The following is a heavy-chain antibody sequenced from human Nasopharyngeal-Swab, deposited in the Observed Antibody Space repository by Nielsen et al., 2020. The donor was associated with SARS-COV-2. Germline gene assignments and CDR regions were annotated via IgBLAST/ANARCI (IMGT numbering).Heavy chain of an antibody. J-gene: IGHJ5*02. Sequence: GESLKISCAASGFTFTSYAMNWVRHAPGKGLEWVPGLRGRGEKKYTAESVKGRFTISRDISKNTLYLQMNGLRAEDTAVYYCAKDSGAGFCDDGSCFPTNHWGLGTLVTVSS. D-gene: IGHD2-15*01. V-gene: IGHV3-23*01. CDR2: LRGRGEKK. CDR1: GFTFTSYA. CDR3: AKDSGAGFCDDGSCFPTNH.